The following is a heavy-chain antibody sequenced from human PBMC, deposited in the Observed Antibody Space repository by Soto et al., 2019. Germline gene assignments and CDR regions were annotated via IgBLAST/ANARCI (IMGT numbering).Heavy chain of an antibody. Sequence: ASVKVSCKASGYTFTSYGISWVRQAPGQGLEWMGWISAYNGNTNYAQKLQGRVTMTTDTSTSTAYMELRSLRSDDTAVYYCARVSAWELLAHFDYWGQGTLVTVSS. D-gene: IGHD1-26*01. CDR1: GYTFTSYG. CDR2: ISAYNGNT. CDR3: ARVSAWELLAHFDY. J-gene: IGHJ4*02. V-gene: IGHV1-18*01.